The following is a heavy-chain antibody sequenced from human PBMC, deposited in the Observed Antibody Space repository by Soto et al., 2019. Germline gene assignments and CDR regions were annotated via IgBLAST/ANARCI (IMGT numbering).Heavy chain of an antibody. Sequence: GGSLRLSCAASGFTFSSYGMHWVRQAPGKGLEWVAVISYDGSNKYYADSVKGRFTISRDNSKNTLYLQMNSLRAEDTAVYYCAGEVATRDDYWGQGTLVTVSS. J-gene: IGHJ4*02. CDR2: ISYDGSNK. D-gene: IGHD5-12*01. CDR1: GFTFSSYG. CDR3: AGEVATRDDY. V-gene: IGHV3-30*03.